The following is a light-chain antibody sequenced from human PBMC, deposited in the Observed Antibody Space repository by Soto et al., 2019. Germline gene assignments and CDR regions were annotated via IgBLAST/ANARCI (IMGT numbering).Light chain of an antibody. J-gene: IGLJ1*01. CDR2: EVT. Sequence: ALTQPASVSGSPGQSITISCTGATSDVGNYNYVSWYQHHPGKAPKLMIYEVTNRPSGVSNRFSGSKSGNTASLTISGLQAEDEADYYCKSYTSRSTYVFGTGTKVTVL. CDR1: TSDVGNYNY. V-gene: IGLV2-14*01. CDR3: KSYTSRSTYV.